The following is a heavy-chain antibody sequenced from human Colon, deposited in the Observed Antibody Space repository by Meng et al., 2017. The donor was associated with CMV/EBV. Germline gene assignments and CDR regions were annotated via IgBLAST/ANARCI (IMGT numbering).Heavy chain of an antibody. CDR1: GGSISNSDYY. Sequence: SETLSLTCTVSGGSISNSDYYWVWVRQPPGKGLEWIGEINHSGSTNYNPSLKSRVTISVDTSKNQFSLKLSSVTAADTAVYYCARGRARGPQRLYYYGMDVWGQGTTVTVSS. V-gene: IGHV4-39*07. J-gene: IGHJ6*02. CDR2: INHSGST. CDR3: ARGRARGPQRLYYYGMDV.